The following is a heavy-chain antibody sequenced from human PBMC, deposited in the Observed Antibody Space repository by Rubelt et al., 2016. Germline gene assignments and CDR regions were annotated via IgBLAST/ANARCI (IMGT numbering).Heavy chain of an antibody. J-gene: IGHJ2*01. CDR3: ASNHGDYVGSYWYFDL. CDR2: IYYSGST. V-gene: IGHV4-59*05. CDR1: GGSISSYY. D-gene: IGHD4-23*01. Sequence: QVQLQESGPGLVKPSETLSLTCTVSGGSISSYYWSWIRQPPGKGLEWIGSIYYSGSTYYNPSLKSRVTISVDTSKNQFSLKLSSVTAADTAVYYCASNHGDYVGSYWYFDLWGRGTLVTVSS.